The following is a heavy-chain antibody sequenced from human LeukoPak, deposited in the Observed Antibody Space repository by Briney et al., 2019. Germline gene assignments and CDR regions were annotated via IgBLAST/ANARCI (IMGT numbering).Heavy chain of an antibody. CDR2: INPSGGTT. CDR3: AREGFPPKISDFWSGLGPYYYYGMDV. D-gene: IGHD3-3*01. J-gene: IGHJ6*02. V-gene: IGHV1-46*01. Sequence: ASVTVSCTASGYTFTSYYMHWVRQAPGQGLEWMGIINPSGGTTSYTQKFQGRVTMTRDTSTSTVYMELSSLRSEDTAVYYCAREGFPPKISDFWSGLGPYYYYGMDVWGQGTTVTVSS. CDR1: GYTFTSYY.